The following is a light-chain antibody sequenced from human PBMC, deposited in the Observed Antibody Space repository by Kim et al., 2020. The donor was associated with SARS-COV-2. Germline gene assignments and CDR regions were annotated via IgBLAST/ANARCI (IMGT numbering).Light chain of an antibody. CDR2: GKN. J-gene: IGLJ2*01. Sequence: LEQTVRITCQGDSLRDYYASWYQLKPGQAPVVVIYGKNNRLSGIPDRFSGSSSGNTASLTITGAQAEDEADYYCNSRDSSTNQLVFGGGTQLTVL. CDR3: NSRDSSTNQLV. V-gene: IGLV3-19*01. CDR1: SLRDYY.